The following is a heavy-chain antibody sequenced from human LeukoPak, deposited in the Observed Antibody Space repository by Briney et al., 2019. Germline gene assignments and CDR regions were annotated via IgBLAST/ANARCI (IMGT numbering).Heavy chain of an antibody. J-gene: IGHJ4*02. D-gene: IGHD3-22*01. CDR1: GYSFTSYW. CDR3: ARERRTYYYDSELDY. V-gene: IGHV5-51*01. Sequence: HGESLKISCKGSGYSFTSYWIGWVRQMPGKGLEWMGIIYPGDSDTRYSPSFQGQVTISADKSISTAYLQWSSLKASDTAMYYCARERRTYYYDSELDYWGQGTLVTVSS. CDR2: IYPGDSDT.